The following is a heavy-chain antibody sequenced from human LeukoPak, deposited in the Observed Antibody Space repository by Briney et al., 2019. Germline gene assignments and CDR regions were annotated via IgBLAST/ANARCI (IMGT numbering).Heavy chain of an antibody. CDR1: GFTFGDYA. Sequence: PGGSLRLSCTASGFTFGDYAMSWFRQAPGKGLEWVGFIRSKAYGGTTQYAASVKGRFTISRDDSKSIAYLQMNSLKTEDTAVYYCTRRAYSDGYVDYWGQGTLVTVSS. V-gene: IGHV3-49*03. D-gene: IGHD5-18*01. J-gene: IGHJ4*02. CDR2: IRSKAYGGTT. CDR3: TRRAYSDGYVDY.